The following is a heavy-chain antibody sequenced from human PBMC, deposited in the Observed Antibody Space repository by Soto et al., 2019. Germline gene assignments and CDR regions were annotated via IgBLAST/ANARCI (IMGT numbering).Heavy chain of an antibody. Sequence: QVQLVQSGAEVKKPGASVKVSCKASGYTFTSYGISWVRQAPGQGLEWMGWIIAYNGNTNYAQKLQGRVTMTTDTSTSTAYMELRSLRSDDTAVYYCAREVVVNVYYYYGMDVWGQGTTVTVSS. D-gene: IGHD3-22*01. V-gene: IGHV1-18*01. CDR2: IIAYNGNT. CDR1: GYTFTSYG. J-gene: IGHJ6*02. CDR3: AREVVVNVYYYYGMDV.